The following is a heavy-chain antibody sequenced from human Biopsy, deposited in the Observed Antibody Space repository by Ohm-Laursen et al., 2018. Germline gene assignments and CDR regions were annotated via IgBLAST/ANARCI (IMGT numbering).Heavy chain of an antibody. CDR1: GYSFTNYW. CDR3: AKHGGLGDFWSGYPLAAFDI. J-gene: IGHJ3*02. CDR2: IYPGDSDT. D-gene: IGHD3-3*01. V-gene: IGHV5-51*01. Sequence: ASLRISCKGSGYSFTNYWIGWGRQMPGKGLEWMGLIYPGDSDTRYSPSFQGQVTISVDKSISTAYVQWNSLKASDTAMYYCAKHGGLGDFWSGYPLAAFDIWGQGTMVTVSS.